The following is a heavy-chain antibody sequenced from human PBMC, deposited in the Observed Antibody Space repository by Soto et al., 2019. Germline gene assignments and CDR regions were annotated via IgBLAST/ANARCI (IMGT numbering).Heavy chain of an antibody. V-gene: IGHV1-3*01. D-gene: IGHD6-6*01. CDR3: ARLRLSPRIYYYYGMDV. Sequence: ASVKVSCKASGYTFTSYAMHWVRQAPGQRLEWMGWINAGNGNIKYSQKFQGRVTITRDTSASTAYMELSSLRSEDTAVYYCARLRLSPRIYYYYGMDVWGQGTTVTVSS. CDR1: GYTFTSYA. J-gene: IGHJ6*02. CDR2: INAGNGNI.